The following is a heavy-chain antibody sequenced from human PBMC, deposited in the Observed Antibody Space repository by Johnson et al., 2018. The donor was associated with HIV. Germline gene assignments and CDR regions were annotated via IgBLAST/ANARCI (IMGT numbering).Heavy chain of an antibody. CDR1: GFTFDDYA. V-gene: IGHV3-9*01. CDR2: ISWNSGSI. CDR3: AKDMGSSFRGGAFDI. Sequence: VQLVESGGGLVQPGRSLRLSCAASGFTFDDYAMHWVRQAPGNGLEWVSGISWNSGSIGYADSVKGRFTISRDNAKTSLYLQMNSLRAEDTALYYCAKDMGSSFRGGAFDIWGQWTMVSVSS. J-gene: IGHJ3*02. D-gene: IGHD6-6*01.